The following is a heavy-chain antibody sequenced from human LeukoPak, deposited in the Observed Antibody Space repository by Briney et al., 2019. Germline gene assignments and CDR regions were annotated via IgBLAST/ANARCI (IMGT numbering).Heavy chain of an antibody. J-gene: IGHJ4*02. CDR1: GVTISSYS. CDR3: ARETYYDFWSGYFCY. V-gene: IGHV3-30*03. CDR2: ISYDGSNK. D-gene: IGHD3-3*01. Sequence: GGSLRLSCAASGVTISSYSMHWGRQAPGRGLEREAVISYDGSNKYYEDSVEGRFTISRDNSKNTLYLQINSLRAEDTAVYYCARETYYDFWSGYFCYWGQVALVTVSS.